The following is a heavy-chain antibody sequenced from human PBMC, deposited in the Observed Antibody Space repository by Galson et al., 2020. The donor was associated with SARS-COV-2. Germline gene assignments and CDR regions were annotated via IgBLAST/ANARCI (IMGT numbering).Heavy chain of an antibody. CDR3: ARGGIAVAGVRGYYYYGMDV. J-gene: IGHJ6*02. CDR1: GGSFSGYY. V-gene: IGHV4-34*01. Sequence: SETLSLTCAVYGGSFSGYYWSWIRQPPGKGLEWIGEINHSGSTNYNPSLKSRVTISVDTSKNQFSLKLSSVTAADTAVYYCARGGIAVAGVRGYYYYGMDVWGQGTTVTVSS. D-gene: IGHD6-19*01. CDR2: INHSGST.